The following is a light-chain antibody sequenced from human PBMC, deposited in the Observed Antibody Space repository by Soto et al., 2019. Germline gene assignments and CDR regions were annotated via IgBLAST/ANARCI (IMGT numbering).Light chain of an antibody. CDR1: SSNIGSNT. CDR3: VAWDDSLNGYVV. CDR2: SNN. Sequence: QSVLTQPPSASGTPGQRVTISCSGSSSNIGSNTVNWYQQLPGTAPQLVIYSNNQRPSGVPDRFSGSKSGTSASLAISGLQSEDEADYYCVAWDDSLNGYVVFGGGTKSPS. V-gene: IGLV1-44*01. J-gene: IGLJ2*01.